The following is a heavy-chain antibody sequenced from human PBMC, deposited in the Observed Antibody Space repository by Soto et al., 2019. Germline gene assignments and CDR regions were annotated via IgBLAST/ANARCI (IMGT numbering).Heavy chain of an antibody. D-gene: IGHD3-10*01. CDR1: SGSISSSYW. V-gene: IGHV4-4*02. J-gene: IGHJ4*02. Sequence: QVQLQESGPGLVKPSGTLSLNCAVSSGSISSSYWWSWVRQPPGKGREWIGEIYHDGSTSYTPSLKSRVTISVDKSKNQFSLKLSSVTAADTAVYYCVSSFRGIFSFYYWGQGTLVTVSS. CDR3: VSSFRGIFSFYY. CDR2: IYHDGST.